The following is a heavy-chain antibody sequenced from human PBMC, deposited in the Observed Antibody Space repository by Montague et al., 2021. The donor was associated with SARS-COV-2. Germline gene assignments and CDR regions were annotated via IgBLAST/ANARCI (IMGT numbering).Heavy chain of an antibody. Sequence: SETLSLTCAVYGGTFSSHSWSWVRQSPGKGLYWIGVINHRGSTTYMSSLKSRVTMSVDTSKNQLSLKLSSVTAADTAIYYCARGGLAGGNYDIWSFSYTSPMEYWGQGTLVTVS. V-gene: IGHV4-34*01. CDR3: ARGGLAGGNYDIWSFSYTSPMEY. J-gene: IGHJ4*02. CDR2: INHRGST. D-gene: IGHD3-3*01. CDR1: GGTFSSHS.